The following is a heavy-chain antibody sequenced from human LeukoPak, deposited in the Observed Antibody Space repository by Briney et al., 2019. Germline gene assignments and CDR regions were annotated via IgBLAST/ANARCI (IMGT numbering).Heavy chain of an antibody. CDR2: IYYSGST. CDR3: ARLARATGVY. V-gene: IGHV4-39*07. J-gene: IGHJ4*02. D-gene: IGHD3-10*01. CDR1: GGSISSSSYY. Sequence: SETLSLTCTVSGGSISSSSYYWGWIRQPPGKGLEWIGSIYYSGSTYYNPSLKSRVTISVDTSKNQFSLKLSSVTAADTAVYYCARLARATGVYWGQGTLVTVSS.